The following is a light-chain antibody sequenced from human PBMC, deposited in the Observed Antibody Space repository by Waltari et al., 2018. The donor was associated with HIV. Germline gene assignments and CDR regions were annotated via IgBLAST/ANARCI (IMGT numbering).Light chain of an antibody. CDR3: AAWDDSLNGYV. J-gene: IGLJ1*01. CDR2: FDD. V-gene: IGLV1-36*01. Sequence: QSVLTQPPSVSEAPRQRVTISCSGSSSNVGYNGVNWYQHLPGKAPKLLIYFDDLLSSGVSDRFSGSKSGTSASLAISGLQSEDEGDYYCAAWDDSLNGYVFGTGTKVTVL. CDR1: SSNVGYNG.